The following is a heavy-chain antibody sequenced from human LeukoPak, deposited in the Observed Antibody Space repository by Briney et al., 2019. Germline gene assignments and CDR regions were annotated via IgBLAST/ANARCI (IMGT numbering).Heavy chain of an antibody. CDR3: TRDSGTYNWFDP. D-gene: IGHD1-26*01. Sequence: GGSLKLSCAASGFTFSGSAIHWVRQSSGKGLEWVGQIDKKDKGYATATAYAASVKGRFTISRDDSINTAYLQMKRLKTEDTALYYCTRDSGTYNWFDPWGQGTLVTVSS. CDR2: IDKKDKGYATAT. J-gene: IGHJ5*02. V-gene: IGHV3-73*01. CDR1: GFTFSGSA.